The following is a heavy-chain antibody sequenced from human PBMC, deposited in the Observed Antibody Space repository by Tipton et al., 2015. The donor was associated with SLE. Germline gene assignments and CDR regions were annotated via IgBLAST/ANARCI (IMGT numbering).Heavy chain of an antibody. D-gene: IGHD6-19*01. CDR3: ARHRGYASGWRYFDY. CDR1: GDSINSKTYY. Sequence: TLSLTCRVSGDSINSKTYYWGWIRQPPGKGLEWIVSIYDNADTYYNPSLKSRVTMSLDTSKNQISLRLTSVTAADTAIYYCARHRGYASGWRYFDYWGQGNLVTVSS. CDR2: IYDNADT. J-gene: IGHJ4*02. V-gene: IGHV4-39*07.